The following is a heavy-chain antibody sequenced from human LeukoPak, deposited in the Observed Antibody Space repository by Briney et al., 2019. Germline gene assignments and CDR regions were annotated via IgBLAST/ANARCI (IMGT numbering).Heavy chain of an antibody. CDR1: GFTFSTSW. CDR3: ARDRGWRQYDY. CDR2: IKPDGSDK. J-gene: IGHJ4*02. D-gene: IGHD5-24*01. Sequence: GGSLRLSCEGSGFTFSTSWMDWVRQAPGKGLQWVANIKPDGSDKYYAESVRGRFTISRDNAKNSLYLEMNSLTADDTAVYYCARDRGWRQYDYWGQETLVTVSS. V-gene: IGHV3-7*04.